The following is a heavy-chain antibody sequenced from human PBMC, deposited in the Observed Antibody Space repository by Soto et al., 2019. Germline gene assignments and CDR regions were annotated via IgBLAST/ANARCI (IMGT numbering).Heavy chain of an antibody. CDR2: IYYSGST. CDR3: ARDRTITNYYYYGMDV. J-gene: IGHJ6*02. CDR1: GGSISSGDYY. V-gene: IGHV4-30-4*01. Sequence: SETLSLTCTVSGGSISSGDYYWSWIRQPPGKGLEWIGYIYYSGSTYYNPSLKSRVTISVDTSKNQFSLKLSSVTAADTALYYCARDRTITNYYYYGMDVWGQGTTVTVSS. D-gene: IGHD1-1*01.